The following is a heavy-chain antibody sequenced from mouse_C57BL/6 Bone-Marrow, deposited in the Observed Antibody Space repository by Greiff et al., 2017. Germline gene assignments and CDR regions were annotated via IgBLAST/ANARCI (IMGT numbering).Heavy chain of an antibody. CDR2: IDPENGDP. Sequence: EVQLQQSGAELVRPGASVKLSCTASGFNIKDDYMHWVKQRPEQGLEWIGWIDPENGDPEYASKFQGKATITAYTSSNTAYLQLSSLTSEDTAVYYCTTMYWYWGQGTTLTVSS. CDR3: TTMYWY. J-gene: IGHJ2*01. CDR1: GFNIKDDY. V-gene: IGHV14-4*01. D-gene: IGHD4-1*01.